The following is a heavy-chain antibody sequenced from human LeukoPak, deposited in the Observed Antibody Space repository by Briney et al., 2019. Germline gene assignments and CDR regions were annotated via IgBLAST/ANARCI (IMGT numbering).Heavy chain of an antibody. CDR1: GYTFTSFG. Sequence: GASVKVSCKASGYTFTSFGISWLRQAPGLGLEWMKWSSAYNTDTNYAQSLQGRVTMTMDTSTSTAYMELRSLRSDDTAVYYCAREGLYDTWSGYYGVDYWGQGTLVTVSS. J-gene: IGHJ4*02. CDR2: SSAYNTDT. V-gene: IGHV1-18*01. CDR3: AREGLYDTWSGYYGVDY. D-gene: IGHD3-3*01.